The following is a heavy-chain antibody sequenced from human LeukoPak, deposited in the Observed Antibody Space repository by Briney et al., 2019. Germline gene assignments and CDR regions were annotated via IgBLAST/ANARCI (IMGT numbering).Heavy chain of an antibody. V-gene: IGHV3-7*01. CDR1: GFTFSTYW. Sequence: PGGSLRLSCAASGFTFSTYWMTWVRQAPGKGLEWVANIKQDGSEKYYVDSVKGRFTIPRDNAKNSLYLQMNSLRAEDTAVYYCARSRRWFPFDYWGQGTLVTVSS. CDR2: IKQDGSEK. CDR3: ARSRRWFPFDY. J-gene: IGHJ4*02. D-gene: IGHD2-15*01.